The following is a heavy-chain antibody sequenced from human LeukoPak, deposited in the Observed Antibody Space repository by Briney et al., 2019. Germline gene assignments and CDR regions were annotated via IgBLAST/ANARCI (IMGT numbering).Heavy chain of an antibody. J-gene: IGHJ4*02. D-gene: IGHD2-21*01. V-gene: IGHV3-23*01. Sequence: GGSLRLSCAAPGFTFSSYAMSWVRQAPGKGLEWVSAISGSGGSTYYADSVKGRFTISRDNSKNTLYLQMNSLRAEDTAAYYCAKFLPTHIVVANYYFDYWGQGTLVTVSS. CDR2: ISGSGGST. CDR1: GFTFSSYA. CDR3: AKFLPTHIVVANYYFDY.